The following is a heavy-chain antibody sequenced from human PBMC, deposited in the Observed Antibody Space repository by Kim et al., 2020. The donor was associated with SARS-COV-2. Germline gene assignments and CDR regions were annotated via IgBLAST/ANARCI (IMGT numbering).Heavy chain of an antibody. D-gene: IGHD1-26*01. CDR3: AADLVGATVEDAFDI. J-gene: IGHJ3*02. V-gene: IGHV1-58*02. CDR1: GFTFTSSA. CDR2: IVVGSGNT. Sequence: SVKVSCKASGFTFTSSAMQWVRQARGQRLEWIGWIVVGSGNTNYAQKFQERVTITRDMSTSTAYMELSSLRSEDTAVYYCAADLVGATVEDAFDIWGQGTMVTVSS.